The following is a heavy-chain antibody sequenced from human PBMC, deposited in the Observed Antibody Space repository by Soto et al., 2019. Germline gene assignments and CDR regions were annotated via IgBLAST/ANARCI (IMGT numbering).Heavy chain of an antibody. J-gene: IGHJ3*02. D-gene: IGHD6-19*01. CDR2: MNPNSGNT. V-gene: IGHV1-8*01. Sequence: GASVKVSCKASGYTFTSYDINWVRQATGQGLEWMGWMNPNSGNTGYAQKFQGRVTMTRNTSVSTAYMELSSLRSEDTAVYYCARERSSGWYDAFDIWGQGTTVTVSS. CDR3: ARERSSGWYDAFDI. CDR1: GYTFTSYD.